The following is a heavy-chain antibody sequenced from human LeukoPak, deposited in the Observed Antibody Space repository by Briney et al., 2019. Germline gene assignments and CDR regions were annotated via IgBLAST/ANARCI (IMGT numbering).Heavy chain of an antibody. D-gene: IGHD3-10*02. CDR1: GFTFSSYE. J-gene: IGHJ6*04. Sequence: PGGSLRLSCAASGFTFSSYEMNRVRQAPGKGLEWVSYISSSGSTIYYADSVKGRFTISRDNAKNSLSLQMNSLRAEDTAVYYCAELGITMIGGVWGKGTTVTISS. V-gene: IGHV3-48*03. CDR3: AELGITMIGGV. CDR2: ISSSGSTI.